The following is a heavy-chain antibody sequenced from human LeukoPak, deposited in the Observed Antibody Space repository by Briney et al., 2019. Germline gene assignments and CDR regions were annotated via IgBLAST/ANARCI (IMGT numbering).Heavy chain of an antibody. CDR1: GGSISSGGYY. CDR2: IYYSGGT. D-gene: IGHD6-13*01. J-gene: IGHJ4*02. CDR3: AAEGIAAAVDY. Sequence: PSQTLSLTCTVSGGSISSGGYYWSWIRQHPGKGLEWIGYIYYSGGTFYNPSLKSRVTISVDMSKNQFSLKLNSVTAADTAVYYCAAEGIAAAVDYWGQGTLVTVSS. V-gene: IGHV4-31*03.